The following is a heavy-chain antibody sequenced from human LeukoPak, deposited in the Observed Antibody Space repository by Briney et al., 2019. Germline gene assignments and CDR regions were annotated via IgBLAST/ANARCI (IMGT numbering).Heavy chain of an antibody. D-gene: IGHD6-13*01. Sequence: GGSLRLSCAASGFTVSSNYMSWVRQAPGKGLEWVSVIYSGGSTYYTDSVKGRFTISRDNSKNTLYLQMNSLRAEDTAVYYCARVEAAAGSPDAFDIWGQGTMVTVSS. V-gene: IGHV3-53*01. J-gene: IGHJ3*02. CDR3: ARVEAAAGSPDAFDI. CDR1: GFTVSSNY. CDR2: IYSGGST.